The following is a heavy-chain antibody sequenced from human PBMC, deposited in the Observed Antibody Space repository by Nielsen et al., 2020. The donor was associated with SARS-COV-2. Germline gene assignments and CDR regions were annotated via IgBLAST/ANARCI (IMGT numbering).Heavy chain of an antibody. CDR2: IKSKSDGGTT. CDR3: TTGYN. D-gene: IGHD5-24*01. Sequence: GESLKISCAASGFTFSSYWMSWVRQAPGKGLQWVGRIKSKSDGGTTDYAAPVKGRFIISRDDSKNTFYLQLKSLKTEDTGVYYCTTGYNWGQGTLVTVSS. CDR1: GFTFSSYW. V-gene: IGHV3-15*01. J-gene: IGHJ4*02.